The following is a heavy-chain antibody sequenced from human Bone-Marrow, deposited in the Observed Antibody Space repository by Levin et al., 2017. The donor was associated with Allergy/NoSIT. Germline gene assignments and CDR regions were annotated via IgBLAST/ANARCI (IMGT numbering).Heavy chain of an antibody. CDR3: ARVSRVRFFDF. V-gene: IGHV4-59*02. J-gene: IGHJ4*02. Sequence: SSETLSLTCTVSHDSVSRFYWTWLRQPPGKGLEWIGRGYHSGSADYNPSFKGRVAILVDMSKDQFSLSLNSVTPADTATYYCARVSRVRFFDFWGEGILVSVSS. CDR1: HDSVSRFY. CDR2: GYHSGSA.